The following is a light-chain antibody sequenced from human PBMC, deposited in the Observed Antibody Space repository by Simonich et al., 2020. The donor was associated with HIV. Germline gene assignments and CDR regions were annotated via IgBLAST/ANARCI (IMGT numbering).Light chain of an antibody. J-gene: IGKJ4*01. CDR1: QSVSSSY. V-gene: IGKV3-11*01. CDR2: DAS. CDR3: QQRSNWPLT. Sequence: EIVLTQSPGTLSLSPGQRATLSCRASQSVSSSYLSCYQQKPGHAPRLLIYDASNRATGIPARFSGSGSGTDFTLTISSLEPEDFAVYYCQQRSNWPLTFGGGTKVEIK.